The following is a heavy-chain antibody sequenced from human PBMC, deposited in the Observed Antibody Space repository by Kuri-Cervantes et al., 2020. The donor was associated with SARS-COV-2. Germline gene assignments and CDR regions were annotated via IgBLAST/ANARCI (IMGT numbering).Heavy chain of an antibody. CDR1: GYSISSGYY. J-gene: IGHJ4*02. Sequence: SETLSLTCAVSGYSISSGYYWGWIRQPPGKGLEWIGSIYHSGSTYYNPSLKSRVTISVDTSKNQFSLKLSSVTAADTAVYYCARVGAYLGYCSSTSCYGPFDYWGQGTLVTSPQ. CDR3: ARVGAYLGYCSSTSCYGPFDY. CDR2: IYHSGST. D-gene: IGHD2-2*01. V-gene: IGHV4-38-2*01.